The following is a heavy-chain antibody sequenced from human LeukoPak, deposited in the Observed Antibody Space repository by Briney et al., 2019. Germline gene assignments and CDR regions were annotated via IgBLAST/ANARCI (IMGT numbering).Heavy chain of an antibody. D-gene: IGHD6-13*01. Sequence: KTSETLSLTCAVCGGSFSGYYWSWIRQPPGRGLEWIGEINHSGSTNYNPSLKSRVTISVDTSKNQFSLKLSSVTAADTAVYYCARRRSWYVNWFDPWGQGTLVTVSS. CDR1: GGSFSGYY. CDR3: ARRRSWYVNWFDP. J-gene: IGHJ5*02. V-gene: IGHV4-34*01. CDR2: INHSGST.